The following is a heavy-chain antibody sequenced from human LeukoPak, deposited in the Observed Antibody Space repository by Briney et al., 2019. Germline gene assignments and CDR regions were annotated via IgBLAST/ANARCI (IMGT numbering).Heavy chain of an antibody. V-gene: IGHV1-3*01. Sequence: ASVKVSCKASGYTFTSYAMHWVHQAPGQRLEWMGWINAGNGNTKYSQKFQGRVTITRDTSASTAYMELSSLRSEDTAVYYCARVYSSGWYYFDYWGQGTLVTVSS. CDR3: ARVYSSGWYYFDY. CDR2: INAGNGNT. CDR1: GYTFTSYA. D-gene: IGHD6-19*01. J-gene: IGHJ4*02.